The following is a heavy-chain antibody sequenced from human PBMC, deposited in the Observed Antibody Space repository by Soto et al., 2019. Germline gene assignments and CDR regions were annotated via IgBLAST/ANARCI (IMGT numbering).Heavy chain of an antibody. CDR2: IYYSGST. J-gene: IGHJ4*02. CDR1: GGSISSGDYY. Sequence: SETLSLTCTVSGGSISSGDYYWSWIRQPPGKGLEWIGYIYYSGSTYYNPSLKSRVTISVDTSKNQFSLKLSSVTAADTAVYYCARGSYYYDSSGHYHYWRQGTLV. V-gene: IGHV4-30-4*01. CDR3: ARGSYYYDSSGHYHY. D-gene: IGHD3-22*01.